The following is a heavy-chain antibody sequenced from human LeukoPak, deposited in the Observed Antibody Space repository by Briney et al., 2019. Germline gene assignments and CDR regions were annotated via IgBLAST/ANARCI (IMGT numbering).Heavy chain of an antibody. J-gene: IGHJ4*02. CDR1: GFTFSSHS. V-gene: IGHV3-48*01. CDR2: ISISSNTI. D-gene: IGHD3-22*01. Sequence: GGSLRLSCAASGFTFSSHSMNWVRQAPGKGLEWVSHISISSNTIYYAASVKGRFTISRDNAKNSLYLQLNSLRAEDTAVYYCATTTTRYDSSGYNLFDYWGQGTLVTVSS. CDR3: ATTTTRYDSSGYNLFDY.